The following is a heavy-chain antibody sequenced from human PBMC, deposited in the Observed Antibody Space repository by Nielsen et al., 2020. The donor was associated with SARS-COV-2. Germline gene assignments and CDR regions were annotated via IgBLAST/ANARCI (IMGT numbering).Heavy chain of an antibody. CDR1: GGTFSSYA. CDR3: ARVGEDTAMDLDY. V-gene: IGHV1-69*13. CDR2: IIPIFGTA. D-gene: IGHD5-18*01. J-gene: IGHJ4*02. Sequence: SVKVSCKASGGTFSSYAISWVRQAPGQGLEWMGGIIPIFGTANYAQKFQGRVTITADESTSTAYMELSSLRSEDTAVYYCARVGEDTAMDLDYWGQGTLVTVSS.